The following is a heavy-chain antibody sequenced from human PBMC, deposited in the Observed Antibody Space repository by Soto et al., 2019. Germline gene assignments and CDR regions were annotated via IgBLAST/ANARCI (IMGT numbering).Heavy chain of an antibody. Sequence: QVQLQESGPGLVKPSGTLSLTCAVSGGSISSSNWWSWVRQPPGKGLEWIGEIYHSGSTNYNPSLKSRVTISVDKSKNQFSLKLSSVTAGGTAVYYCERDVRIAAACRYYYGMDVWGQGTTVTVSS. J-gene: IGHJ6*02. V-gene: IGHV4-4*02. CDR2: IYHSGST. D-gene: IGHD6-13*01. CDR1: GGSISSSNW. CDR3: ERDVRIAAACRYYYGMDV.